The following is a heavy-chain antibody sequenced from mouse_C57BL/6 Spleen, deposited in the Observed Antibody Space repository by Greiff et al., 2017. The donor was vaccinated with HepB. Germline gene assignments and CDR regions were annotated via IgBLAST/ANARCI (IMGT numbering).Heavy chain of an antibody. CDR2: IHPNSGST. CDR1: GYTFTSYW. Sequence: QVQLQQPGAELVKPGASVKLSCKASGYTFTSYWMHWVKQRPGQGLEWIGMIHPNSGSTNYNEKFKSKATLTVDKSSSTAYMQLSSLTSEDSAVYYCASYYYGSPFAYWGQGTLVTVSA. V-gene: IGHV1-64*01. D-gene: IGHD1-1*01. CDR3: ASYYYGSPFAY. J-gene: IGHJ3*01.